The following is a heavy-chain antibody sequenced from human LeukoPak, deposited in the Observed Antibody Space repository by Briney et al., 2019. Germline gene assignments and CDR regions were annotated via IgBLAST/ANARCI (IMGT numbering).Heavy chain of an antibody. J-gene: IGHJ4*02. CDR2: ISYDGSNK. CDR3: ARDFFDY. V-gene: IGHV3-30*04. Sequence: GGSLRLSCAAYRFTFSSYAMHWVRQAPGKGLEWVAVISYDGSNKYYADSVKGRFTISRDNSKNTLYLQMNSLRAEDTAVYYCARDFFDYWGQGTLVTVSS. CDR1: RFTFSSYA.